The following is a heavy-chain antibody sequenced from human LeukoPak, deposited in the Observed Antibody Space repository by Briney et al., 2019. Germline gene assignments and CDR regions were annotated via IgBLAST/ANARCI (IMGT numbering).Heavy chain of an antibody. CDR1: GGSISSSSYY. Sequence: SETLSLTCTVSGGSISSSSYYWGWLRQPPGKGLEWIGSIYYSGSTYYNPSLKSRVTISVDTSKNQFSLKLSSVTAADTAVYYCAREMGCTNGVCYMIDYWGQGTLVTVSS. CDR2: IYYSGST. J-gene: IGHJ4*02. CDR3: AREMGCTNGVCYMIDY. D-gene: IGHD2-8*01. V-gene: IGHV4-39*07.